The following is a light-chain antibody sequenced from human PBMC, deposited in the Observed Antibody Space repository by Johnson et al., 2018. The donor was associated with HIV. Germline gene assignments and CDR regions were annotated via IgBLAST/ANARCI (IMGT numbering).Light chain of an antibody. Sequence: QSALTQPPSVSAAPGQRVTISCSGNNSNIGYNSVSWYQQVPGAAPKLLIYENNKRPSGIPDRFSGSKSGTSATLGITGLQTGDEADYYCGTWDSSLSAGYVFGTGTKVTVL. J-gene: IGLJ1*01. CDR2: ENN. CDR1: NSNIGYNS. CDR3: GTWDSSLSAGYV. V-gene: IGLV1-51*02.